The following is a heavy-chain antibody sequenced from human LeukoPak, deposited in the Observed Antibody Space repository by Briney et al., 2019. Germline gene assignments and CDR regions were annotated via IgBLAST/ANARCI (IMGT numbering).Heavy chain of an antibody. Sequence: PSETLSLTCTVSGGSISSSSYYWGWIRQPPGKGLEWIGSIYYSGSTYYNPSLKSRVTISVDTSKNQFSLKLSSVTAADTAVYYCAREAIFGVVIDYWGQGTLVTVSS. J-gene: IGHJ4*02. D-gene: IGHD3-3*01. CDR1: GGSISSSSYY. CDR3: AREAIFGVVIDY. V-gene: IGHV4-39*02. CDR2: IYYSGST.